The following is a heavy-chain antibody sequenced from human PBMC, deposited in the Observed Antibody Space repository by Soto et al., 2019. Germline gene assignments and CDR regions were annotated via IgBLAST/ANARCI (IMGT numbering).Heavy chain of an antibody. CDR3: ARGVAGSGFDL. Sequence: SETLSLTCAISGGSVSSNTAAWNWIRSSPSRGLEWLGGTYYRSNGRHDDAVSVRRRITVNPDTSKNHFSLQLNSVTPDGTAVYYCARGVAGSGFDLWGQRTMVPVS. J-gene: IGHJ4*02. V-gene: IGHV6-1*01. CDR2: TYYRSNGRH. D-gene: IGHD6-19*01. CDR1: GGSVSSNTAA.